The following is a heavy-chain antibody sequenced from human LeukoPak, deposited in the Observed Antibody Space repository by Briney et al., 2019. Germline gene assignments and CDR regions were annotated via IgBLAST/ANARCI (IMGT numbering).Heavy chain of an antibody. J-gene: IGHJ4*02. CDR3: ARGPSYSYGTGSYSDY. CDR2: INHSGST. Sequence: SETLSLTCAVYGGSFSGYYWSWIRQPPGKGLEWMGEINHSGSTNYNPSLKSRVTISVDTSKNQFSLKLSTVPATATAVYYCARGPSYSYGTGSYSDYCDQGTLLTVSS. D-gene: IGHD3-10*01. V-gene: IGHV4-34*01. CDR1: GGSFSGYY.